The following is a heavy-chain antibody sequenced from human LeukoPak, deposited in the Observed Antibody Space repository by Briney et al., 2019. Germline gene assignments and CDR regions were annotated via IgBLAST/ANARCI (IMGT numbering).Heavy chain of an antibody. D-gene: IGHD5-12*01. CDR1: GYSFTNYW. J-gene: IGHJ4*02. Sequence: GESLKISCQGSGYSFTNYWIAGVRQMPGKGLEWLGIIDPGDSDTRYSPSFRGQVTFSADKSISTAYLQWSSLKASDNAMYYCARLGLNGYGKDYWGQGTLVTVSS. CDR2: IDPGDSDT. V-gene: IGHV5-51*01. CDR3: ARLGLNGYGKDY.